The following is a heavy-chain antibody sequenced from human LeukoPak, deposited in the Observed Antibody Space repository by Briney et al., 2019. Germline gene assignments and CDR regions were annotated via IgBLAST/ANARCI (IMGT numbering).Heavy chain of an antibody. Sequence: GSLRLSCAASGFTFSNAWMSWVRQAPGKGLEWVGRIKSKTDGGTTDYAAPVKGRFTISRDDSKNTLYLQMNGLKIEDTAVYYCITDPGEWEPIWGQGTMVTVSS. V-gene: IGHV3-15*01. D-gene: IGHD1-26*01. CDR2: IKSKTDGGTT. J-gene: IGHJ3*02. CDR1: GFTFSNAW. CDR3: ITDPGEWEPI.